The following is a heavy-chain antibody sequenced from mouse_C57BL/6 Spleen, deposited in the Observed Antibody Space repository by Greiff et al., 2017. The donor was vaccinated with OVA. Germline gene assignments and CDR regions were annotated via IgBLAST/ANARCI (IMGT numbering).Heavy chain of an antibody. CDR1: GYTFTSYW. Sequence: QVQLKQPGAELVKPGASVKLSCKASGYTFTSYWMHWVKQRPGQGLEWIGMIHPNSGSTNYNEKFKSKATLTVDKSSSTAYRQLSSLTSEDSAVYYCARRGYYDYDLAYWGQGTLVTVSA. V-gene: IGHV1-64*01. CDR3: ARRGYYDYDLAY. J-gene: IGHJ3*01. CDR2: IHPNSGST. D-gene: IGHD2-4*01.